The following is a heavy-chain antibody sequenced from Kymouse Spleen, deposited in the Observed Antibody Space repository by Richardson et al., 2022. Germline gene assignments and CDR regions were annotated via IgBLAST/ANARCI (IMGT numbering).Heavy chain of an antibody. CDR1: GGSISSGGYY. D-gene: IGHD3-22*01. Sequence: QVQLQESGPGLVKPSQTLSLTCTVSGGSISSGGYYWSWIRQHPGKGLEWIGYIYYSGSTYYNPSLKSRVTISVDTSKNQFSLKLSSVTAADTAVYYCARDRDYYDSSGYYYVSYYYYYYGMDVWGQGTTVTVSS. V-gene: IGHV4-31*03. J-gene: IGHJ6*02. CDR3: ARDRDYYDSSGYYYVSYYYYYYGMDV. CDR2: IYYSGST.